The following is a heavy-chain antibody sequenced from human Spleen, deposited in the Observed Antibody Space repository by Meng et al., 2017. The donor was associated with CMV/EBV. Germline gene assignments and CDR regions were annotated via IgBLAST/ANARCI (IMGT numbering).Heavy chain of an antibody. J-gene: IGHJ4*02. V-gene: IGHV4-34*01. CDR1: GGSFSGYY. CDR2: INHSGST. CDR3: ARARCSGYYYYFDY. Sequence: VPREQWRAGMLMRSHTLSVHRAVYGGSFSGYYWSWIRQPPGKRLGWIGEINHSGSTNYNPSLKSRVTISVDTSKNQFSLKLSSVTAADTAVYYCARARCSGYYYYFDYWGQGTLVTVSS. D-gene: IGHD3-22*01.